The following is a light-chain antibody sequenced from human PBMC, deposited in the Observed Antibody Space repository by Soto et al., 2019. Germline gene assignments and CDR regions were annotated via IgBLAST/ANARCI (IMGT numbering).Light chain of an antibody. Sequence: EIVLTQSPGTLSLSPGEGATLSCRASQSVTGNYLAWYQQKPGQAPRLLIHDASHRAAGIPARFSGSGFGTDFTLTISSLEPEDAAVYYCQQRSNWPPITFGQGTRLEIK. CDR1: QSVTGNY. J-gene: IGKJ5*01. CDR3: QQRSNWPPIT. CDR2: DAS. V-gene: IGKV3-11*01.